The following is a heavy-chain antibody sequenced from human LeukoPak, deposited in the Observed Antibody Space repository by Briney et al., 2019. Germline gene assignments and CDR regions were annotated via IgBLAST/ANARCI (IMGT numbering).Heavy chain of an antibody. Sequence: SETLSLTCTVSGGSISNHYFNWVRQSPEKGLEWIGYVYASGSTKYNPSLQSRVAILVDRSENQVSLKLDSVTAADTAVYYCARSTSAWSSWHFDLWGRGTLVTVSS. V-gene: IGHV4-59*11. CDR1: GGSISNHY. CDR2: VYASGST. J-gene: IGHJ2*01. CDR3: ARSTSAWSSWHFDL. D-gene: IGHD6-19*01.